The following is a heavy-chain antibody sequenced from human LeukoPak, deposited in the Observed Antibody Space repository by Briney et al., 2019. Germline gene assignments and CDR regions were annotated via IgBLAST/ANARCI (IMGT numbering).Heavy chain of an antibody. V-gene: IGHV3-30*02. CDR3: ARDKGFWAYSGSYFDY. J-gene: IGHJ4*02. Sequence: SGGSLRLSCVASGFNFNNYDLHWVRQAPGKGLEWVAFIKFHGHETFYADSVEGRFTISRDNAKNTLYLQMSSLRAEDTAVYYCARDKGFWAYSGSYFDYWGQGNLVTVSS. CDR2: IKFHGHET. CDR1: GFNFNNYD. D-gene: IGHD1-26*01.